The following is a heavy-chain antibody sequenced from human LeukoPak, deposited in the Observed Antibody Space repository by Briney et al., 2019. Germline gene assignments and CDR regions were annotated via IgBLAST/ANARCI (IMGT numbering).Heavy chain of an antibody. D-gene: IGHD3-10*01. CDR2: IYYSGST. V-gene: IGHV4-59*12. CDR3: ARDGYYGSGSYYGLNWFDP. J-gene: IGHJ5*02. Sequence: ASETLSLTCTVSGGSISSYYWSWIRQPPGKGLEWIGYIYYSGSTNYNPSLKSRVTISVDTSKNQFSLKLSSVTAADTAVYYCARDGYYGSGSYYGLNWFDPWGQGTLVTVSS. CDR1: GGSISSYY.